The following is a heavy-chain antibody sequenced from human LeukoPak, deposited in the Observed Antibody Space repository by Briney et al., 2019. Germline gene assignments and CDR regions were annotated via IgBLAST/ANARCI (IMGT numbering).Heavy chain of an antibody. D-gene: IGHD1-1*01. CDR3: AKATGKLDPFDY. V-gene: IGHV3-74*01. J-gene: IGHJ4*02. Sequence: GGSLRLSCAASGFTFSNYWMHWVRQAPGKGLMWVSRINSDGSGTGYADSVKGRFTISRDNSKNTLYLQMNSLRAEDTAVYYCAKATGKLDPFDYWGQGTLVTVSS. CDR1: GFTFSNYW. CDR2: INSDGSGT.